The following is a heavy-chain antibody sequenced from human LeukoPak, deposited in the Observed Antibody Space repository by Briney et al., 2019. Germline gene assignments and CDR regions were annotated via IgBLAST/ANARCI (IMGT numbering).Heavy chain of an antibody. CDR3: ARSPPLYGHYAQYYFDY. Sequence: SETLSLTCTVSCGSLSTYYWNWIRQPPVKGVECIGCINYSGSTSYNPSLKSRVTTSLDTSKNQFSLKLSSVTAADTAVYYCARSPPLYGHYAQYYFDYWGQGTLVTVSS. CDR1: CGSLSTYY. J-gene: IGHJ4*02. V-gene: IGHV4-59*08. D-gene: IGHD4-17*01. CDR2: INYSGST.